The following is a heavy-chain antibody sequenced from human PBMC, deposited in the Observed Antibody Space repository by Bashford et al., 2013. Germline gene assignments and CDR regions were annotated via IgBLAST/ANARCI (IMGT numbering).Heavy chain of an antibody. CDR1: GFTFTDYY. CDR3: ARDSSRDSGWIRLDP. Sequence: VASVKVSCETSGFTFTDYYIHWVRQAPGQGLEWVGRINPKNGGTDFAPKFQGRVTMTRDTSISTAYMELSKLKSDDTAIYYCARDSSRDSGWIRLDPWAREPWSPSPQ. J-gene: IGHJ5*02. V-gene: IGHV1-2*02. D-gene: IGHD6-19*01. CDR2: INPKNGGT.